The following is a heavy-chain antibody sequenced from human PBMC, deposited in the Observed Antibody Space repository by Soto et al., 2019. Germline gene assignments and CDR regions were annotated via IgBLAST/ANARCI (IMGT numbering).Heavy chain of an antibody. CDR2: ISSSSSYI. J-gene: IGHJ4*02. D-gene: IGHD4-4*01. CDR3: ARVYSIEGYYFDY. CDR1: GFTFSSYS. Sequence: EVQLVESGGGLVKPGGSLRLSCAASGFTFSSYSMNWVRQAPGKGLEWVSSISSSSSYIYYADSVKGRFTISRDNAKNSLYLQMNSLRAEDTAVYYCARVYSIEGYYFDYWGQGTLVTVSS. V-gene: IGHV3-21*01.